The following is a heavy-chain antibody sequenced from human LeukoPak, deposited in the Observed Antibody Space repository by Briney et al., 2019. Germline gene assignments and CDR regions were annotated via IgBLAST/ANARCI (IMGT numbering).Heavy chain of an antibody. J-gene: IGHJ4*02. Sequence: SETLSLTCTVSGGSISSYYWSWIRQPPGKGLEWIGYIYYSGSTNYNPSLKSRVTISADTSKNEFSLRLSSMTAADTAVYYCARRSVEYGPCDHWGQGTLVTVSS. CDR1: GGSISSYY. V-gene: IGHV4-59*01. CDR3: ARRSVEYGPCDH. D-gene: IGHD2-8*02. CDR2: IYYSGST.